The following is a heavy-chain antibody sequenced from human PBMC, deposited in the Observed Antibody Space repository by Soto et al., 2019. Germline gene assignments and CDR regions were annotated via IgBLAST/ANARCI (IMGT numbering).Heavy chain of an antibody. Sequence: SETLSLTCAVYGGSFSGYYWSWIRQPPGKGLEWIGETNHSGSTNYNPSLKSRVTISVDTSKNQFSLKLSSVTAADTAVYYCARGGAAAGLFRFKFDPWGQGTLVTVSS. J-gene: IGHJ5*02. CDR1: GGSFSGYY. CDR2: TNHSGST. V-gene: IGHV4-34*01. D-gene: IGHD6-13*01. CDR3: ARGGAAAGLFRFKFDP.